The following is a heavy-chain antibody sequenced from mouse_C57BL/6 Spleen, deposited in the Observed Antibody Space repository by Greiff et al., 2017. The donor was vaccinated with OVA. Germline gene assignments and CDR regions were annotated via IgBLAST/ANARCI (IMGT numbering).Heavy chain of an antibody. D-gene: IGHD1-1*02. CDR1: GYTFTDYY. CDR3: ARKEAYGAFDY. CDR2: INPNNGGT. V-gene: IGHV1-26*01. Sequence: EVQLQQSGPELVKPGASVKISCKASGYTFTDYYMNWVKQSHGKSLEWIGDINPNNGGTSYNQKFKGKATLTVDKSSSTAYMELRSLTSEDSAVDYCARKEAYGAFDYWGQGTTLTVSS. J-gene: IGHJ2*01.